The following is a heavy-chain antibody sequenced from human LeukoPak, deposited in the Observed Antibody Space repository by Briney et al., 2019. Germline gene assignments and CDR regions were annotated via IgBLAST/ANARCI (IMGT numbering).Heavy chain of an antibody. CDR1: GFTFSDYY. D-gene: IGHD3-9*01. J-gene: IGHJ2*01. CDR2: ISSSGSTI. CDR3: AKMADYDILTGPFDL. V-gene: IGHV3-11*04. Sequence: GRSLRLSCAASGFTFSDYYMSWIRQAPGKGLEWVSYISSSGSTIYYADSVKGRFTISRDNAKNSLYLQMNSLRAEDTAVYYCAKMADYDILTGPFDLWGRGTLVTVSS.